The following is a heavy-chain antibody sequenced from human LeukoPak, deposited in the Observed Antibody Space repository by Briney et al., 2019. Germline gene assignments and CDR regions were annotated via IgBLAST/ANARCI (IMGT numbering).Heavy chain of an antibody. CDR1: GGAINSYY. D-gene: IGHD4-11*01. Sequence: SETLSLTCTLSGGAINSYYWSWIRQPPGKGLEWIGYVYHSGSTNYNPSLKSRVTISVDTPKNQFSLKLTFVSRADGCVDYCERAPYSSYWFDPWGQGTLVTVSS. CDR2: VYHSGST. V-gene: IGHV4-59*01. J-gene: IGHJ5*02. CDR3: ERAPYSSYWFDP.